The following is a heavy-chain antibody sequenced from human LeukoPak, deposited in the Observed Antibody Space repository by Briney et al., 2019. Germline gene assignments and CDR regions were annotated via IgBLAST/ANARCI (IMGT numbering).Heavy chain of an antibody. CDR1: GFTLRRNA. CDR2: ISGSGIGT. V-gene: IGHV3-23*01. D-gene: IGHD2-2*01. J-gene: IGHJ4*02. Sequence: PGGSLRLSCAASGFTLRRNAMSWIRQAPGKGLEWVSVISGSGIGTYYADSVKGRFTISRDNSKNTLHLQMNSLRAEDTAVYYCARERAYCSSTSCYRYFDYWGQGTLVTVSS. CDR3: ARERAYCSSTSCYRYFDY.